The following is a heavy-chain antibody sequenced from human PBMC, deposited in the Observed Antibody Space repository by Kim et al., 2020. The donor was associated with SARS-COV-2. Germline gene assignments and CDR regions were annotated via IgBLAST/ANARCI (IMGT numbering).Heavy chain of an antibody. D-gene: IGHD6-19*01. CDR2: IYYSGSA. CDR3: ARNAGGKQWLVLGVRGFDS. V-gene: IGHV4-39*01. J-gene: IGHJ5*01. Sequence: SETLSLTCTVSGGSITSYSYYWGWIRQPPGKGLEWIGSIYYSGSAYSNPSLNSRVTISVDTSKNQFSLKLTSVTAADTAGYYCARNAGGKQWLVLGVRGFDSWGQGTLVTVAA. CDR1: GGSITSYSYY.